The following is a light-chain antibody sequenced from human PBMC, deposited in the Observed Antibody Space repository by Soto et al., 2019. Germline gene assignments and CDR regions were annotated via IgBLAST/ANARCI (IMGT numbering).Light chain of an antibody. CDR3: QQYSSYPLT. J-gene: IGKJ4*01. Sequence: DIQMTQSPSILSASVGDTVTITCRASQTIRSWLAWYQQKPWKAPKLLIYSASSLESGVPSRFSGSGSGTEFTLTITSLQADDFAAYYCQQYSSYPLTFGGGTKVEIK. CDR1: QTIRSW. V-gene: IGKV1-5*03. CDR2: SAS.